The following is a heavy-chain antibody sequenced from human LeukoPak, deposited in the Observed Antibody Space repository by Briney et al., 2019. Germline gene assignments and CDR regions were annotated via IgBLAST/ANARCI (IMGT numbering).Heavy chain of an antibody. Sequence: SETLSLTCTVSGGSISSSTYYWGWIRQPPGKGLEWIGSIYYSGSTHYNPSLKSRVTISVDTSKDQFALKLSSVTAADTAVYYCARGDDYYGSGSYYNMYYFDYWDQGTLVTVSS. V-gene: IGHV4-39*06. CDR2: IYYSGST. J-gene: IGHJ4*02. D-gene: IGHD3-10*01. CDR3: ARGDDYYGSGSYYNMYYFDY. CDR1: GGSISSSTYY.